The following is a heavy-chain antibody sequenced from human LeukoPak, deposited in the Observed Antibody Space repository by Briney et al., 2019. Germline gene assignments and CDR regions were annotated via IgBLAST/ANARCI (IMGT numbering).Heavy chain of an antibody. D-gene: IGHD3-10*01. J-gene: IGHJ4*02. CDR3: ARVRSHYYGSGSLIY. Sequence: ASVKVSCKASGYTFTGYYMHWVRQAPGQGLEWMGWINPNSGGTNYAQKFQGRVTMTRDTSISTAYMELSRLRSDDTAVYYCARVRSHYYGSGSLIYWGQGTLVTVSS. CDR1: GYTFTGYY. CDR2: INPNSGGT. V-gene: IGHV1-2*02.